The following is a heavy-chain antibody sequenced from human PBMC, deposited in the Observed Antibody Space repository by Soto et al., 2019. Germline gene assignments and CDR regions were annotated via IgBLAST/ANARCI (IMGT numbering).Heavy chain of an antibody. CDR2: VYYSGTT. Sequence: SETLSLTCSVSGGSVSNKTYYWSWIRQPPGKRLEWIGYVYYSGTTNYNPSLKGRVTISVDLSKNQFSLRLSSVTTAATALSYCARATAVPNPLRSSYFCDYWGKGSMVTVSS. CDR1: GGSVSNKTYY. D-gene: IGHD4-17*01. CDR3: ARATAVPNPLRSSYFCDY. V-gene: IGHV4-61*01. J-gene: IGHJ4*02.